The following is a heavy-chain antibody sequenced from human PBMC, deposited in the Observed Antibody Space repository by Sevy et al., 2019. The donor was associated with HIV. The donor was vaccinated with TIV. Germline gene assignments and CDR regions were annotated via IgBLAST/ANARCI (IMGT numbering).Heavy chain of an antibody. D-gene: IGHD1-26*01. CDR2: IYHSGST. V-gene: IGHV4-38-2*01. Sequence: SETLSLTCAVSGYSISSGYYWGWIRPPPGKGLGWIGSIYHSGSTYYNPSLKSRVTISVDTSKNQFSLKLSSVTAADTAVYYCARQEEKWGGPFDIWGQGTMVTVSS. CDR1: GYSISSGYY. J-gene: IGHJ3*02. CDR3: ARQEEKWGGPFDI.